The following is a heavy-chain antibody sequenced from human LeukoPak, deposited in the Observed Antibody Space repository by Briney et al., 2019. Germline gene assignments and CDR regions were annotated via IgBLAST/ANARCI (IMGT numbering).Heavy chain of an antibody. CDR1: GITFNNYA. CDR2: ISGTGGNT. J-gene: IGHJ4*02. Sequence: GGSLRLSWAASGITFNNYAMSWVSQAPGKGLEWVSAISGTGGNTYYADSVKGRFTISRDNSKNTLHLQMNSLRAEDTAVYYCALGRSFDYWGQGTLVTVSS. D-gene: IGHD3-3*01. V-gene: IGHV3-23*01. CDR3: ALGRSFDY.